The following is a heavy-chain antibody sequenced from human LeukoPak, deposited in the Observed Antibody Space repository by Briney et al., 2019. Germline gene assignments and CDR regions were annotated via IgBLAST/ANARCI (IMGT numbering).Heavy chain of an antibody. Sequence: SETLSLSCTVSGGSISSSSYYWGWIRQPPGKGLEWIGSIYYSGSTYYNPSLKSRVTISVDTSKNQFSLKLSSVTAADTAVYYCATLWFGELLSHRYYYYMDVWGKGTTVTISS. V-gene: IGHV4-39*01. CDR1: GGSISSSSYY. CDR2: IYYSGST. CDR3: ATLWFGELLSHRYYYYMDV. D-gene: IGHD3-10*01. J-gene: IGHJ6*03.